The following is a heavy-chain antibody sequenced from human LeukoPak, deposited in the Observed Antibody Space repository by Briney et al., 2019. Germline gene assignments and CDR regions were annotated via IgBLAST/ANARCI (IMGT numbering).Heavy chain of an antibody. CDR3: ASQYDFWSGVTTTPSR. CDR2: INPNSGGT. V-gene: IGHV1-2*02. Sequence: ASVKVSFKASGYTFTCYYMHWVRQAPGQGLEWMGWINPNSGGTNYAQKFQGRVTMTRDTSISTAYMELSRLRSDDTAVYYCASQYDFWSGVTTTPSRWGQGTLVTVSS. D-gene: IGHD3-3*01. CDR1: GYTFTCYY. J-gene: IGHJ4*02.